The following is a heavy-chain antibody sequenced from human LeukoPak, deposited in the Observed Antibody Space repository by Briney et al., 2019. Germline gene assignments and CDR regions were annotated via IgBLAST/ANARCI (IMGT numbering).Heavy chain of an antibody. D-gene: IGHD2-2*01. J-gene: IGHJ5*02. CDR1: GFTFSSYW. CDR3: ARDRNEYLPTGDP. CDR2: IKQDGSEK. Sequence: GGSLRLSCAASGFTFSSYWMSWVRQAPGKGLEWVANIKQDGSEKYYVDSVKGRFTISRDNAKNSLYLQMNSLRAEDTAVYYCARDRNEYLPTGDPWGQGTLVTVSS. V-gene: IGHV3-7*01.